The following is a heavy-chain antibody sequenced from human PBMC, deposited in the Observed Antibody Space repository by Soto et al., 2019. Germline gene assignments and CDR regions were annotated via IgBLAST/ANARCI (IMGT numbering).Heavy chain of an antibody. CDR1: GFTFSSYA. CDR3: ASPLAANIVLMLLDY. D-gene: IGHD2-8*01. V-gene: IGHV3-23*01. J-gene: IGHJ4*02. Sequence: GGSLRLSXAASGFTFSSYAMSWVRQAPGKGLEWVSAISGSGGSTYYADSVKGRFTISRDNSKNTLYLQMNSLRAEDTAVYYCASPLAANIVLMLLDYWGQGTLVTVSS. CDR2: ISGSGGST.